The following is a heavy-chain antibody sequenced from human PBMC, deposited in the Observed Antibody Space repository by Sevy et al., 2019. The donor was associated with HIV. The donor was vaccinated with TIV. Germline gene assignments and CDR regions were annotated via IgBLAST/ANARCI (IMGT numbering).Heavy chain of an antibody. Sequence: GGSLRLSCSASGFTFSHYAMHWVRQAPGKGLEYVSVISSNGGSTYYADPVKGRFTISRDNSKNTLFLQMSSLRPEDTAVYYCVKELMYASGSTLYYGMDVWGQGTTVTVSS. CDR3: VKELMYASGSTLYYGMDV. J-gene: IGHJ6*02. CDR2: ISSNGGST. V-gene: IGHV3-64D*06. D-gene: IGHD6-19*01. CDR1: GFTFSHYA.